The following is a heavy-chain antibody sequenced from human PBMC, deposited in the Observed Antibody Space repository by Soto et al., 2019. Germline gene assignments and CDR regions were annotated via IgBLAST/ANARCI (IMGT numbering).Heavy chain of an antibody. V-gene: IGHV3-23*01. D-gene: IGHD3-22*01. J-gene: IGHJ4*02. Sequence: PGGSLRLSCAASGFTFSSYAMSWVRQAPGKGLEWVSAISGSGGSTYYADSVKGRFTISRDNSKNTLYLQMNSLRAEDTAVYYCAKEGLDYYDSSSRVYFDYWGQGTLVTVSS. CDR2: ISGSGGST. CDR1: GFTFSSYA. CDR3: AKEGLDYYDSSSRVYFDY.